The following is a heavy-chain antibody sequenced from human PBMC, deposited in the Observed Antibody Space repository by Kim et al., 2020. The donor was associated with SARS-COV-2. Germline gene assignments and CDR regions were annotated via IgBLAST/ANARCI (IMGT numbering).Heavy chain of an antibody. D-gene: IGHD5-12*01. V-gene: IGHV4-59*01. Sequence: PSLKSRVTISVDTSKNQFALKLSCVTAADTAVYYCARVGGYSGYDLVLRYWGQGTLVTVYS. J-gene: IGHJ4*02. CDR3: ARVGGYSGYDLVLRY.